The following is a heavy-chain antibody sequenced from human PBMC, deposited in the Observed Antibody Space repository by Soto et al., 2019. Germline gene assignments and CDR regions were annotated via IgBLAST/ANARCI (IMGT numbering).Heavy chain of an antibody. D-gene: IGHD4-17*01. Sequence: QVQLQESGPGLVKPSQTLSLTCTVSGDSISSADDYWSWIRQPPGKGLEWIGSVPYSGETYYNPSHKSRSTLSVDTSRNQFSLRVSSVTAADTAVYYCARARSGDYLPEWGQGTLVTVSS. CDR1: GDSISSADDY. CDR2: VPYSGET. J-gene: IGHJ4*02. CDR3: ARARSGDYLPE. V-gene: IGHV4-30-4*01.